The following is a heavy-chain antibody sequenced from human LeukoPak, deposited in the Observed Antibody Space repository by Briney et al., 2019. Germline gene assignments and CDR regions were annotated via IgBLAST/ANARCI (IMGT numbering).Heavy chain of an antibody. CDR1: GFTFDDYA. CDR3: AKDKGGDCTNGVCYSSGVPVGAFDI. Sequence: GGSLRLSCAASGFTFDDYAMHWVRQVPGKGLEWVSGISGSGSSTYYADSVKGRFTISRDNSKNTLYLQMNSLRAEDTAVYYCAKDKGGDCTNGVCYSSGVPVGAFDIWGQGTMVTVSS. D-gene: IGHD2-8*01. CDR2: ISGSGSST. J-gene: IGHJ3*02. V-gene: IGHV3-23*01.